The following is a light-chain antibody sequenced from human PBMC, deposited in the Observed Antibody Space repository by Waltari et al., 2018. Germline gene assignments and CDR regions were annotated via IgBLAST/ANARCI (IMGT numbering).Light chain of an antibody. CDR2: EVS. Sequence: ALTQPPSASGSPGQSVTISCTGTSSDVGGYNYVSWYQQHPGKAPKLMIYEVSKRPSGVPDRFSGSKSGNTASLTVSGLQAEDEADYYCSSYAGSNNVVFGGGTKLTVL. CDR3: SSYAGSNNVV. V-gene: IGLV2-8*01. J-gene: IGLJ2*01. CDR1: SSDVGGYNY.